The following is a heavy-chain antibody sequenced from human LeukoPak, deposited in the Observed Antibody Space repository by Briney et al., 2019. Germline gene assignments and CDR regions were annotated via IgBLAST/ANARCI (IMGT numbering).Heavy chain of an antibody. D-gene: IGHD3-10*01. CDR2: ISGSGGST. J-gene: IGHJ6*03. CDR3: AKGGNTMVRGDIYYYYYMDV. V-gene: IGHV3-23*01. Sequence: GGSLRLSCAASGFTFSTYAMSWVRQAPGKGLEWVSAISGSGGSTYYADSVKGRFTISRDNSKNTLYLQMNSLRTEDTAVYYCAKGGNTMVRGDIYYYYYMDVWGKGTTVTVSS. CDR1: GFTFSTYA.